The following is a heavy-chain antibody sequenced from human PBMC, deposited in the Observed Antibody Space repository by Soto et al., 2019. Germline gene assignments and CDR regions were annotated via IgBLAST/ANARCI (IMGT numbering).Heavy chain of an antibody. V-gene: IGHV1-18*01. CDR2: ISAYNGNT. J-gene: IGHJ4*02. Sequence: APVKVSCKASGYTFTSYGISWVRQAPGQGLEWIGWISAYNGNTNYAQKLQGRVTMTTDTSTSTAYMELRSLRSDVTAVYYCARDPTTTVTNDYWGQGTLVTVSS. CDR1: GYTFTSYG. D-gene: IGHD4-17*01. CDR3: ARDPTTTVTNDY.